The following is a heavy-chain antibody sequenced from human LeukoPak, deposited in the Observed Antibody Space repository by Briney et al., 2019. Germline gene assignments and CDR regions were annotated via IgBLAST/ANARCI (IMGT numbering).Heavy chain of an antibody. J-gene: IGHJ5*02. D-gene: IGHD6-6*01. CDR3: ARCSSSGNWLVNWFDP. Sequence: GESLKISCKGSGYSFTSYWIGWVRQMPGKGLGWMGIIYPGDSGTRYSPSFQGQVTISADKSISTAYLQWSSLKASDTAMYYCARCSSSGNWLVNWFDPWGQGTLVTVSS. CDR1: GYSFTSYW. V-gene: IGHV5-51*01. CDR2: IYPGDSGT.